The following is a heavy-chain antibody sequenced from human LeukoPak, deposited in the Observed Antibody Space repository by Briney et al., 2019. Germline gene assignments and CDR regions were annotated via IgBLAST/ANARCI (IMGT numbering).Heavy chain of an antibody. CDR3: ARAIAAAGTWNPYYYYGMDV. CDR1: GFTFSSYS. V-gene: IGHV3-48*04. CDR2: ISSSSSTI. J-gene: IGHJ6*02. Sequence: GGSLRLSCAASGFTFSSYSMTWVRQAPGKGLEWVSYISSSSSTIYYADSVKGRFTISRDNAKNSLYLQMNSLRAEDTAVYYCARAIAAAGTWNPYYYYGMDVWGQGTTVTVSS. D-gene: IGHD6-13*01.